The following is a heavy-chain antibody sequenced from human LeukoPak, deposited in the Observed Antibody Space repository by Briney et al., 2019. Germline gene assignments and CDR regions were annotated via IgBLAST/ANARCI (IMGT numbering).Heavy chain of an antibody. D-gene: IGHD6-6*01. V-gene: IGHV4-59*08. Sequence: SETLSLTCTVSVGSMTTYNWNWIRHPPGKGLEWIGYIYYSGSTNYNPSLQSRVTISLDTPKNQFSLMLSSGTAADAAVYYCARREISSSSLRYWGQGTLVTVSS. CDR3: ARREISSSSLRY. J-gene: IGHJ4*02. CDR2: IYYSGST. CDR1: VGSMTTYN.